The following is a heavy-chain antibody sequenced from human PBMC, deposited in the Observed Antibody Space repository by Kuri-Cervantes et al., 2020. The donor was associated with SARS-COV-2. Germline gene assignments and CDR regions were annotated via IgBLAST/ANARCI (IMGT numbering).Heavy chain of an antibody. J-gene: IGHJ6*02. Sequence: GSLRLSCTVSGGSISSYYWSWIRQPPGKGLEWIGEINHSGSTNYNPSLKSRVTISVDTSKNQFSLKLSSVTAADTAVYYCASLNYYYGMDVWGQGTTVTGS. CDR2: INHSGST. V-gene: IGHV4-34*01. CDR3: ASLNYYYGMDV. CDR1: GGSISSYY.